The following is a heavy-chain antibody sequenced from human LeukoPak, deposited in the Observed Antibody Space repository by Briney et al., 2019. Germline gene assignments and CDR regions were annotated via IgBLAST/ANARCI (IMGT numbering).Heavy chain of an antibody. Sequence: GGSLRLSCAASGFTFSSYWMHWVRQAPGKGLVWVSRINSDGSSTSYADSVKGRFTISRDNAKNTLYLQMNSLRAEDTAVYYCARDTSTAPRSYYYYYYMDVWGKGTTVTVSS. D-gene: IGHD2/OR15-2a*01. CDR3: ARDTSTAPRSYYYYYYMDV. V-gene: IGHV3-74*01. J-gene: IGHJ6*03. CDR2: INSDGSST. CDR1: GFTFSSYW.